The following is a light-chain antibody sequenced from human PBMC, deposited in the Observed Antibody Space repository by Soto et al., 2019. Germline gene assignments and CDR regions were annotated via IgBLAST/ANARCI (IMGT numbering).Light chain of an antibody. CDR3: SSYTSTITLDV. Sequence: QSALTQPASVSGSPGQSITISCTGTSSDIGGYNYVSWYQQLPGKVPKLIIYDVSNRPSGVSDRFSGSKSGNAASLAISGLQAEDEADYYCSSYTSTITLDVFGAGTKVTVL. V-gene: IGLV2-14*03. CDR1: SSDIGGYNY. J-gene: IGLJ1*01. CDR2: DVS.